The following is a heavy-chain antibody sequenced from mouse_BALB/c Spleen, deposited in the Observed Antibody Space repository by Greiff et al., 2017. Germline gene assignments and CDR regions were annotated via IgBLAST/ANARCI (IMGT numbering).Heavy chain of an antibody. Sequence: QVHVKQSGAELARPGASVKMSCKASGYTFTSYTMHWVKQRPGQGLEWIGYINPSSGYTNYNQKFKDKATLTADKSSSTAYMQLSSLTSEDSAVYYCARFYGNYDYFDYWGQGTTLTVSS. CDR2: INPSSGYT. J-gene: IGHJ2*01. CDR3: ARFYGNYDYFDY. V-gene: IGHV1-4*01. CDR1: GYTFTSYT. D-gene: IGHD2-1*01.